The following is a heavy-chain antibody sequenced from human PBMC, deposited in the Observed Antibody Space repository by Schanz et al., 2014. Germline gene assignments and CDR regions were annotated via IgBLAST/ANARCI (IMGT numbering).Heavy chain of an antibody. Sequence: QVQLVQSGAEVKKPGASVKVSCEASGYTFTSYDINWVRQAAGQGLEWMGWMNPKSGNRGYAQKFQGRVTMTRNTSKNTAYMDLTSLRSEDTAVYYCARTQPGGSTSLIVFDIWGQGTLVTVSS. V-gene: IGHV1-8*01. CDR3: ARTQPGGSTSLIVFDI. J-gene: IGHJ3*02. CDR1: GYTFTSYD. CDR2: MNPKSGNR. D-gene: IGHD2-2*01.